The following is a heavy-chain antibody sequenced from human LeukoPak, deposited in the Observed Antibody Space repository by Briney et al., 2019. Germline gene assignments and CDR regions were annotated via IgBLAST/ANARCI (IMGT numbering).Heavy chain of an antibody. D-gene: IGHD2-15*01. Sequence: PSETLSLTCTVSGGSISSGRNYWTWIRQPAGKGLEWIGRSYIFSGSTNYNPSLKSRVTISVDTSKNQFSLKLTSVTAADTAVYYCARVDGSCSGGSCPSGNWFDPWGQGTLVTVSS. CDR3: ARVDGSCSGGSCPSGNWFDP. V-gene: IGHV4-61*02. CDR1: GGSISSGRNY. J-gene: IGHJ5*02. CDR2: SYIFSGST.